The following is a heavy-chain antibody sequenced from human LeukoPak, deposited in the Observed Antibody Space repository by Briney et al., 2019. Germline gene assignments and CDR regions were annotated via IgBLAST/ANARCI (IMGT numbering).Heavy chain of an antibody. V-gene: IGHV1-2*02. CDR2: INPDNGGT. J-gene: IGHJ4*02. CDR3: ARAMSRKDVDY. Sequence: ASVKVSCKTSGYTFPDYYIHWVRQAPGQGLEWMGWINPDNGGTNYAQKFQGRVTMTGDTSISTAYMELSRLTSDDTALYYCARAMSRKDVDYSAQGTLVTVSS. CDR1: GYTFPDYY.